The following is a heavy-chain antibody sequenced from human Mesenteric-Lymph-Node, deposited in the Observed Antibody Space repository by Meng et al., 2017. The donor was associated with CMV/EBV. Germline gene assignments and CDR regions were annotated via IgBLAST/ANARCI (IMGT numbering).Heavy chain of an antibody. CDR1: GFTFRSYW. V-gene: IGHV3-21*01. D-gene: IGHD2-2*01. J-gene: IGHJ6*02. CDR2: ISSSSSYI. Sequence: GESLKISCAASGFTFRSYWMSWVRQAPGKGLEWVSSISSSSSYIYYADSVKGRFTISRDNAKNSLYLQMNSLRAEDTAVYYCARVGHVVVPAANFGMDVWGQGTTVTVSS. CDR3: ARVGHVVVPAANFGMDV.